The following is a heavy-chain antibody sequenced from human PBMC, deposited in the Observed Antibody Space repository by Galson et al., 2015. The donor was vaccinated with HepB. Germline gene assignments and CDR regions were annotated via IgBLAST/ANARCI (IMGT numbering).Heavy chain of an antibody. CDR2: ISGRDTST. V-gene: IGHV3-23*01. D-gene: IGHD5-12*01. CDR3: AKDWATIAV. J-gene: IGHJ6*02. Sequence: SLRLSCAASGFTFSSYAMTWVRQAPGKGLEWVSAISGRDTSTYYADSVKGRFTISRDNSKNTLYLQMNSLRSEDTAIYHCAKDWATIAVWGQGTTVTVSS. CDR1: GFTFSSYA.